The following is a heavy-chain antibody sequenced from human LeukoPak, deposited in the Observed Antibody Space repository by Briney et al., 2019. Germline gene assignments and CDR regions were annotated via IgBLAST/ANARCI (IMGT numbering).Heavy chain of an antibody. J-gene: IGHJ4*02. D-gene: IGHD3-22*01. CDR2: INHSGST. Sequence: SETLSLTCAVYGGSFSGYYWSWIRQPPGKGLEWIGEINHSGSTNYNPSLKSRVTISVDTSKNQFSLKLSSVTAADTAVYYCARAGVVARWYSSGYYFDYWGQGTLVTVSS. V-gene: IGHV4-34*01. CDR1: GGSFSGYY. CDR3: ARAGVVARWYSSGYYFDY.